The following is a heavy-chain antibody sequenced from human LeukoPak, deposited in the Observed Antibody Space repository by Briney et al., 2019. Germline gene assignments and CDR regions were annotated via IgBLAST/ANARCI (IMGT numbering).Heavy chain of an antibody. V-gene: IGHV1-2*02. Sequence: ASVKVSCKASGYAFTGYYMHWVRQAPGQGLEWMGWINPNSGGTNYAQKFQGRVTMTRDTSISTAYMELSRLRSDDTAVYYCARVSAPSGSSVYAFDIWGQGTMVTVSS. CDR3: ARVSAPSGSSVYAFDI. CDR1: GYAFTGYY. J-gene: IGHJ3*02. CDR2: INPNSGGT. D-gene: IGHD2-2*01.